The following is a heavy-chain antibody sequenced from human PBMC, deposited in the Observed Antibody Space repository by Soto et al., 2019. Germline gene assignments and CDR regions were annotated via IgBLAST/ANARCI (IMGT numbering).Heavy chain of an antibody. Sequence: EVLLLESGGGLVQPGGSLRLSCEASGFIFSSFAMNWVRQAPGKGLEWVSAIGDSGASTYYADPVKGRFTISRDNSRNTLYLQLNSLRAEDTAVYYCAKGVELDVWGNGTTVTVSS. J-gene: IGHJ6*04. V-gene: IGHV3-23*01. CDR1: GFIFSSFA. CDR3: AKGVELDV. CDR2: IGDSGAST. D-gene: IGHD1-26*01.